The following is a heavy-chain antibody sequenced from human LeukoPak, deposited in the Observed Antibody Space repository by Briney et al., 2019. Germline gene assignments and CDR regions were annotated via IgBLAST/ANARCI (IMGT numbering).Heavy chain of an antibody. V-gene: IGHV3-66*02. Sequence: GGSLRLSCAASGFTVSSNYMSWVRQAPGKWREWVSIIYSGGGTYYADSVKGRFTISRDNSKNTLYLQMNSLRAEDTAVYFCVRVGYSYGYGDWNHFDYWGQGTLVTVSS. D-gene: IGHD5-18*01. J-gene: IGHJ4*02. CDR1: GFTVSSNY. CDR3: VRVGYSYGYGDWNHFDY. CDR2: IYSGGGT.